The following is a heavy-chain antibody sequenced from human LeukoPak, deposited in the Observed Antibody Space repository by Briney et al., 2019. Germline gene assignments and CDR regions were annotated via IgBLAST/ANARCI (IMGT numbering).Heavy chain of an antibody. CDR3: ARCEGSYYYGSGSYSGPNFDY. Sequence: GESLKISCKGSEYSFTSYWIGWVRQMPGKGLEWMGIIYPGDSDTRYSPSFQGQVTISADKSISTAYLQWSSLKASDTAMYYCARCEGSYYYGSGSYSGPNFDYWGQGTLVTVSS. CDR2: IYPGDSDT. V-gene: IGHV5-51*01. D-gene: IGHD3-10*01. J-gene: IGHJ4*02. CDR1: EYSFTSYW.